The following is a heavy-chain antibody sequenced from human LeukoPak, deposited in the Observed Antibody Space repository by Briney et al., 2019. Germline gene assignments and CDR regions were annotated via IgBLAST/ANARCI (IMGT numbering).Heavy chain of an antibody. CDR2: ISYDGNII. D-gene: IGHD5-12*01. Sequence: PGGSLRLSCAASGXTFSTYAVHWVRQAPGKGLESVAVISYDGNIIYYADSVKGRFTISRDNSKNTLYLQMNSLRAEDTAVYYCATAFSRGYDQVNYFDYWGQGTLVTVSS. J-gene: IGHJ4*02. CDR3: ATAFSRGYDQVNYFDY. CDR1: GXTFSTYA. V-gene: IGHV3-30-3*01.